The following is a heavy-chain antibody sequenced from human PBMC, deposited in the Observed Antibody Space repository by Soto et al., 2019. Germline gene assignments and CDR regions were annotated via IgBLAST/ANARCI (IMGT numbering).Heavy chain of an antibody. CDR3: ARDQTRIVVVPAAISSTANWFDP. J-gene: IGHJ5*02. Sequence: SETLSLTCTVSGGSISSYYWSWIRQPAGKGLEWIGRIYTSGSTNYNPSLKSRVTMSVDTSKNQFSLKLSSVTAADTAVYYCARDQTRIVVVPAAISSTANWFDPGAREPWSPSPQ. D-gene: IGHD2-2*01. CDR2: IYTSGST. V-gene: IGHV4-4*07. CDR1: GGSISSYY.